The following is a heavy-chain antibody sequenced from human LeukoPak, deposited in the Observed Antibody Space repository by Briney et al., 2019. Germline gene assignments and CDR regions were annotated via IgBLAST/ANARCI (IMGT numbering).Heavy chain of an antibody. CDR3: ARHEGGNLDFDY. D-gene: IGHD4-23*01. CDR2: IHYSGST. Sequence: SEPLSLTCTVSGGSISSFFWSWIRQSPGKGLEWIGYIHYSGSTNYNPSLESRVTISVDTSKNQFSLNLSSVTAADTAVYYCARHEGGNLDFDYWGQGTLVTVSS. V-gene: IGHV4-59*08. J-gene: IGHJ4*02. CDR1: GGSISSFF.